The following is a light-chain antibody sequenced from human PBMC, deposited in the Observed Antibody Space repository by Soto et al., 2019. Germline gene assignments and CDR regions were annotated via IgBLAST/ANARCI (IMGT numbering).Light chain of an antibody. Sequence: EIVMTQSPATLSVSPGERATLSCGASQSVRNDFAWYQQKPGQGPRLLIYSASTRATGVPARFSGSGSGTEFTLTISSLQSEDFAVHYCQQYNNWPLTFGQGTKVDIK. V-gene: IGKV3-15*01. CDR1: QSVRND. CDR2: SAS. CDR3: QQYNNWPLT. J-gene: IGKJ1*01.